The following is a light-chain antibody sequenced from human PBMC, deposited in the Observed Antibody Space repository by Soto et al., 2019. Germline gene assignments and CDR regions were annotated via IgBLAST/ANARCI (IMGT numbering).Light chain of an antibody. Sequence: DIQVTQSPPTLSASVFALVIITCRARQTISTWMAWYQQKPGKAPKLLVYDASTLQSGVASRFSGSGSGTEFTLIISGLQPDDSATYYCQQYTNTNNPWMFGQGTKVDIK. V-gene: IGKV1-5*01. CDR3: QQYTNTNNPWM. CDR1: QTISTW. CDR2: DAS. J-gene: IGKJ1*01.